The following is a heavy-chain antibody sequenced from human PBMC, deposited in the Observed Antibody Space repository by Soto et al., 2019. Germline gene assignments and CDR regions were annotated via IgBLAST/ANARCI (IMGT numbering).Heavy chain of an antibody. J-gene: IGHJ3*02. V-gene: IGHV3-21*01. D-gene: IGHD5-12*01. Sequence: LRLSCAASGFTFSSYSMNWVRQAPGKGLEWVSSISSSSSYIYYADSVKGRFTISRDNAKNSLYLQMNSLRAEDTAVYYCARDFRWLQNFARAFDIWGQGTMVTVSS. CDR3: ARDFRWLQNFARAFDI. CDR2: ISSSSSYI. CDR1: GFTFSSYS.